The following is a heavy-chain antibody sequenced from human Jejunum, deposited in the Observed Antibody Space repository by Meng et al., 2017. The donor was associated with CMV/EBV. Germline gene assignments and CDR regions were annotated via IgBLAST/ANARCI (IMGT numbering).Heavy chain of an antibody. D-gene: IGHD3-16*01. Sequence: QVTVAQSWVTLKKPGASRKVSCKASGYTFTCYGISWVRQAPGQGLEWMGWISAYNGNTNYAQKLQGRVTMTTDTSTSTAYMELRSLRSDDTAVYYCARASRVLGGFDYWGQGTLVTVSS. CDR3: ARASRVLGGFDY. V-gene: IGHV1-18*01. CDR2: ISAYNGNT. CDR1: GYTFTCYG. J-gene: IGHJ4*02.